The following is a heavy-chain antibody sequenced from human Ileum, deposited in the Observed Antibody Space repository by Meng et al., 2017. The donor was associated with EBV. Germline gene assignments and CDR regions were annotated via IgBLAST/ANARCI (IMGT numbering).Heavy chain of an antibody. CDR3: ARVPSYYYDSRGYVTPFDY. CDR1: GGSISSSNHY. J-gene: IGHJ4*02. V-gene: IGHV4-39*07. Sequence: QPEGEEVGLGLVKPSATLPLTCTVSGGSISSSNHYWGWIRQPPGKGLEWIANIYYSGSTYYNPSLKSRVTISVDTSKNQFSLKLSSVTAADTAVYYCARVPSYYYDSRGYVTPFDYWGQGTLVTVSS. CDR2: IYYSGST. D-gene: IGHD3-22*01.